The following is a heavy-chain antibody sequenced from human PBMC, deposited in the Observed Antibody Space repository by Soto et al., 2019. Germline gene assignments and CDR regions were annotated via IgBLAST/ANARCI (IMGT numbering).Heavy chain of an antibody. V-gene: IGHV1-18*04. D-gene: IGHD6-19*01. CDR3: ARDSLSSGWYSNWFDP. J-gene: IGHJ5*02. Sequence: ASVKASCKASGYTFTGHYLHWLRQAPGQGLEWMGWINPNIGSTNYAQKLQGRVTMTTDTSTSTAYMELRSLRSDDTAVYYCARDSLSSGWYSNWFDPWGQGTLVTVSS. CDR2: INPNIGST. CDR1: GYTFTGHY.